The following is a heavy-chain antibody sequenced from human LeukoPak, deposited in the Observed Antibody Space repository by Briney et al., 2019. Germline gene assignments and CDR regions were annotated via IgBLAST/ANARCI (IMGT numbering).Heavy chain of an antibody. CDR2: INDSGSV. D-gene: IGHD2-15*01. Sequence: TPSETLSLTCAVYGGSFSGYYWSWIRQPPGKGLEWIGEINDSGSVNCNPSLKNRATLSVDTSKNQFSLRLSSVAAADTAVYYCARRLVDSGASQVSDDWGQGTLVTVSS. V-gene: IGHV4-34*01. CDR1: GGSFSGYY. J-gene: IGHJ4*02. CDR3: ARRLVDSGASQVSDD.